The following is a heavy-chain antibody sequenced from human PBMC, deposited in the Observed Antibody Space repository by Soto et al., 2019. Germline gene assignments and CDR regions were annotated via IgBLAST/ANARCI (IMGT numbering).Heavy chain of an antibody. Sequence: QVQLQESGPGLVKPSQTLSLTCTVSGGSISSGGYYWSWIRQHPGKGLEWIGYIYYSGSTYYNPSLKSRVTISVDTSKNQFSLKLSSVTAADTAVYYCARDRVELWFGESNYYYYMDVWGKGTTVTVSS. CDR3: ARDRVELWFGESNYYYYMDV. D-gene: IGHD3-10*01. CDR1: GGSISSGGYY. CDR2: IYYSGST. J-gene: IGHJ6*03. V-gene: IGHV4-31*03.